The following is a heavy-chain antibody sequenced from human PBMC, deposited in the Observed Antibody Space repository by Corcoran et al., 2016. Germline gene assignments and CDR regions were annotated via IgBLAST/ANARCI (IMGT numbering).Heavy chain of an antibody. J-gene: IGHJ5*02. CDR1: GGSISSYY. CDR3: AREGYCSGGSCWDWFDP. D-gene: IGHD2-15*01. CDR2: IYYSGST. Sequence: QVQLQESGPGLVKPSETLSLTCTVSGGSISSYYWSWIRQPPGKGLEWIGYIYYSGSTNYNPSLKSRVTISVDTSKNQFSLKLSPVTAADTAVYYCAREGYCSGGSCWDWFDPWGQGTLVTVSS. V-gene: IGHV4-59*01.